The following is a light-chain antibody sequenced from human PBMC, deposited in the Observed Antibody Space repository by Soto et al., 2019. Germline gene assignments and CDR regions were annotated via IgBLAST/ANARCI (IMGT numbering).Light chain of an antibody. CDR2: GAS. J-gene: IGKJ1*01. Sequence: ELVLTQSPGTLSLSPGERATLSCRASQSVSSSYLAWYQQKPGQAPRLLIYGASSMATGIPDRFSGSGSGTDFTLTISRLEPEDFAVYYCQHLETFGQGTKVEIK. CDR3: QHLET. CDR1: QSVSSSY. V-gene: IGKV3-20*01.